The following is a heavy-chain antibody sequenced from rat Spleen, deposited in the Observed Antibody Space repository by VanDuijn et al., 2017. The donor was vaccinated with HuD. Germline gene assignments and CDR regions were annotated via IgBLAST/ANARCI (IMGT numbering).Heavy chain of an antibody. J-gene: IGHJ4*01. CDR2: INSEGST. Sequence: EVQLQESGPGLVKPSQSLSLTCSVTGYSITSSYRWNWIRKFPGNKLEWMGYINSEGSTNYNPSLKSPISITRDTSKNQFFLQVNSVTTEDTATYYCARGIYYYLMDAWGQGASVTVSS. V-gene: IGHV3-3*01. CDR1: GYSITSSYR. CDR3: ARGIYYYLMDA.